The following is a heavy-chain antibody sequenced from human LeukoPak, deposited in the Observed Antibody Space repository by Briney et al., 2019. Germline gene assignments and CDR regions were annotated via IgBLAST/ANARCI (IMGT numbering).Heavy chain of an antibody. CDR1: GFAFSSYG. CDR3: AKDNRYGDYFDY. V-gene: IGHV3-30*02. CDR2: IRYDGSNK. D-gene: IGHD4-17*01. Sequence: GGSLRLSCAASGFAFSSYGMHWVRQAPGKGLEWVAFIRYDGSNKYYADSVKGRFTISRDNSKNTLYLQMNSLRAEDTAVYYCAKDNRYGDYFDYWGQGTLVTVSS. J-gene: IGHJ4*02.